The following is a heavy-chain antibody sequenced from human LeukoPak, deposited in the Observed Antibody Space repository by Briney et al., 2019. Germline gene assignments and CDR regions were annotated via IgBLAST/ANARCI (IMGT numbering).Heavy chain of an antibody. Sequence: GGSVRLSCAASGFTFSSYAMHWVRQAPGKGLEWVAVISYDGSNKYYADSVKGRFTISRDNSKNTLYLQMNSLRAEDTAVYYCASGYSSGWYAVDYWGQGTLVTVSS. CDR3: ASGYSSGWYAVDY. CDR2: ISYDGSNK. CDR1: GFTFSSYA. D-gene: IGHD6-19*01. J-gene: IGHJ4*02. V-gene: IGHV3-30*14.